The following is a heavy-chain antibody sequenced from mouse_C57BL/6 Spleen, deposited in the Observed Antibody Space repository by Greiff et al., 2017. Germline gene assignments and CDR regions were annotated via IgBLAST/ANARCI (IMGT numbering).Heavy chain of an antibody. Sequence: VQLQQSGAELVRPGTSVKVSCKASGYAFTNYLIEWVKQRPGQGLEWIGGINPGSGGTNYNEKFKGKATLTADKSSSTAYMQLSSLTSEDSAVYFCARHWDGAYWGQGTLVTVSA. CDR2: INPGSGGT. CDR1: GYAFTNYL. V-gene: IGHV1-54*01. J-gene: IGHJ3*01. CDR3: ARHWDGAY. D-gene: IGHD4-1*01.